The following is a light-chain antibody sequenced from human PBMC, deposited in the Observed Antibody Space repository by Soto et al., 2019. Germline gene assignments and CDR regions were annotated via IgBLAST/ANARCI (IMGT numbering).Light chain of an antibody. J-gene: IGKJ4*01. CDR1: QSVSSNF. Sequence: EIVLTQSPGTLSLSPGERTTLSCRASQSVSSNFLDWYQQKPGQAPRLLIYGASSRATGIPDRFSGSGSGTDFTLTISSLQSEDFAVYYCQHYKTWPLAFGGGTKVEIK. CDR3: QHYKTWPLA. V-gene: IGKV3-20*01. CDR2: GAS.